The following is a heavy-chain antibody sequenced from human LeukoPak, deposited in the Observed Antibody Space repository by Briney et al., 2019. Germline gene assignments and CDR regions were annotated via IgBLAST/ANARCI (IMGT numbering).Heavy chain of an antibody. CDR3: ARSQSCSGGSCYLDY. Sequence: ASVKLSCKASGYTFTGYYMLWVRQAPGQGLEWMGWVNPNSGGTNYAQKFQGRVTMTRDTSISTAYMELSRLRSDDTAVYYCARSQSCSGGSCYLDYWGQGTLVTVSS. J-gene: IGHJ4*02. D-gene: IGHD2-15*01. CDR1: GYTFTGYY. V-gene: IGHV1-2*02. CDR2: VNPNSGGT.